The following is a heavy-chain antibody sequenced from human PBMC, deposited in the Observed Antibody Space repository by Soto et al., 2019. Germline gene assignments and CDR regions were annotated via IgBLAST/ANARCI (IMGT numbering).Heavy chain of an antibody. CDR3: ARDRILLWFGENYSYYGMDV. D-gene: IGHD3-10*01. CDR2: IYYSGST. Sequence: SETLSLTCTVSGGSVSSGSYCRSWIRQPPGKGLEWIGYIYYSGSTNYNPSLKSRVTISVDTSKNQFSLKLSSVTAADTAVYYCARDRILLWFGENYSYYGMDVWGQGTTVTVSS. V-gene: IGHV4-61*01. CDR1: GGSVSSGSYC. J-gene: IGHJ6*02.